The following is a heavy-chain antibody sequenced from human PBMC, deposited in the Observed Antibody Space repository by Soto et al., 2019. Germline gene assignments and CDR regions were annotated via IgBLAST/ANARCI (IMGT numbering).Heavy chain of an antibody. CDR2: ISAYSGDT. V-gene: IGHV1-18*01. CDR3: ARDGRAFSIFGETMDV. J-gene: IGHJ6*02. Sequence: VPLLQSGGEVRKPGASVKVSCKTSGYTFTNYAINWVRQAPGQGLQWMGWISAYSGDTKYAQRFQDRLTVTTDPSTTTAPMELRSLRSDDTAVYYCARDGRAFSIFGETMDVWGQGTTVTVSS. D-gene: IGHD3-3*01. CDR1: GYTFTNYA.